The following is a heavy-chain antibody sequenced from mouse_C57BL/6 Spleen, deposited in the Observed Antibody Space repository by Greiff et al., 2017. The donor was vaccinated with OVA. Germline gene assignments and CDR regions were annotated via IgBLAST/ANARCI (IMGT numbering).Heavy chain of an antibody. CDR2: ISSGSSTI. V-gene: IGHV5-17*01. Sequence: DVMLVESGGGLVKPGGSLKLSCAASGFTFSDYGMHWVRQAPEKGLEWVAYISSGSSTIYYADTVKGRFTISRDNAKNTLFLQMTSLRSEDTAMYYCARSGDGSGYFDYWGQGTTLTVSS. CDR3: ARSGDGSGYFDY. CDR1: GFTFSDYG. J-gene: IGHJ2*01. D-gene: IGHD1-1*01.